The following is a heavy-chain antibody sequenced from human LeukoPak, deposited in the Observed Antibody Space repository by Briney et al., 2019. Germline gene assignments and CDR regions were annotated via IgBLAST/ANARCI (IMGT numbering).Heavy chain of an antibody. V-gene: IGHV1-18*01. J-gene: IGHJ4*02. CDR1: GYTFTSYG. Sequence: ASVTVSFKASGYTFTSYGISWVRQAPGQGLEWMGWINAYNGNTNYAQKLQGRVTMTTDTSTSTDYMELRSLRSDDTAVYYCAREIAVAGTGLNYFDYWGQGTLVTVSS. CDR2: INAYNGNT. CDR3: AREIAVAGTGLNYFDY. D-gene: IGHD6-19*01.